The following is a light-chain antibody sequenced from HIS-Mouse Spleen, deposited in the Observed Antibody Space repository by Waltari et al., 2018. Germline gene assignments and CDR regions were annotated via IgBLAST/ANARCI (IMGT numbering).Light chain of an antibody. J-gene: IGLJ3*02. CDR3: SSYTSSSTWV. CDR1: SSDVGGYNY. Sequence: QSALTQPASVPGSPGQSITIPCTGTSSDVGGYNYVPWYQQHPGKAPKLMIYEVSNRPSGVSNRFSGSKSGNTASLTISGLQAEDEADYYCSSYTSSSTWVFGGGTKLTVL. V-gene: IGLV2-14*01. CDR2: EVS.